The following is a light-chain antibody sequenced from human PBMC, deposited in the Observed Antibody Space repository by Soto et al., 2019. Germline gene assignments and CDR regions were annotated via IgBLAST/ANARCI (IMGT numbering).Light chain of an antibody. CDR1: QSISRY. Sequence: IVLTQSPGTLSLSPGERTTLSCRASQSISRYLAWYQQKPGQGPRLLIYGASSRATGTPDRFSGSGAGTDFTVTISSLQPDDFATYYCLQYSTYPWTFGQGTKVDIK. CDR2: GAS. V-gene: IGKV3-20*01. J-gene: IGKJ1*01. CDR3: LQYSTYPWT.